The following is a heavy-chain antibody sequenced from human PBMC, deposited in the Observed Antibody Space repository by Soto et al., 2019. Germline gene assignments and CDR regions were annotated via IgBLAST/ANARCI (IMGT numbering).Heavy chain of an antibody. CDR3: ARRGVVTGTTNRTLGRHWFDP. CDR2: INHSGST. Sequence: SETLSLTCAVYGGSFSGYYWRWIRQPPGKGLEWIGEINHSGSTNYNPSLKSRVTISVDTSKNQFSLKLSSGTAADTAVYYCARRGVVTGTTNRTLGRHWFDPWGQGTLVTVSS. D-gene: IGHD1-7*01. CDR1: GGSFSGYY. V-gene: IGHV4-34*01. J-gene: IGHJ5*02.